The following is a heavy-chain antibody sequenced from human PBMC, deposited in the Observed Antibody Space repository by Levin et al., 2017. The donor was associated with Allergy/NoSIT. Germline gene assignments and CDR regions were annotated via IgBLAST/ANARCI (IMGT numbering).Heavy chain of an antibody. CDR2: IYSGGST. Sequence: GESLKISCAASGFTVSSNYMSWVRQAPGKGLEWVSVIYSGGSTYYADSVKGRFTISRDNSKNTLYLQMNSLRAEDTAVYYCARAPLYGYFDLWGRGTLVTVSS. CDR3: ARAPLYGYFDL. V-gene: IGHV3-53*01. CDR1: GFTVSSNY. J-gene: IGHJ2*01.